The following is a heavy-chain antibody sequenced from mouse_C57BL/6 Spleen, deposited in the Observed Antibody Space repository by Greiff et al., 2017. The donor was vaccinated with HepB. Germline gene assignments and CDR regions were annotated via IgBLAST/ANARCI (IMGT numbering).Heavy chain of an antibody. CDR1: GYAFSSSW. D-gene: IGHD4-1*01. CDR3: AGANCESLYWYFDV. V-gene: IGHV1-82*01. J-gene: IGHJ1*03. Sequence: QVQLQQSGPELVKPGASVKISCKASGYAFSSSWMNWVKQRPGKGLEWIGRIYPGDGDTNYNGKFKGKATLTADKSSSTAYMQLSSLTSEDSAVYFCAGANCESLYWYFDVWGTGTTVTVSS. CDR2: IYPGDGDT.